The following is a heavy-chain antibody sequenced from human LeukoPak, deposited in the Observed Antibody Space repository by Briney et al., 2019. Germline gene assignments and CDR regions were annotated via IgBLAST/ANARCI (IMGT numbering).Heavy chain of an antibody. Sequence: PGGSLRLSCAPSGFTLSSYGMHWVRQAPGKGLEWVAVIRYDGSNKYYADSVKCRFTISRDNSKNTLYLQMNSLRAKDTAVYYCARGSGYLETFDYWGQGTLVTVSS. CDR1: GFTLSSYG. D-gene: IGHD3-22*01. CDR3: ARGSGYLETFDY. V-gene: IGHV3-30*02. CDR2: IRYDGSNK. J-gene: IGHJ4*02.